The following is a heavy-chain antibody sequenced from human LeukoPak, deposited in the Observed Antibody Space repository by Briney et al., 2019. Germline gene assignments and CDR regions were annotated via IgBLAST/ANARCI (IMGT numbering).Heavy chain of an antibody. CDR2: ISGSGRTT. CDR1: GFSFNDYY. J-gene: IGHJ3*02. CDR3: ARGASVVPGIDNAFDI. Sequence: GGSLRLSCAASGFSFNDYYMSWFRQAPGEPLQWVSYISGSGRTTYDADSVKGRFTISRDNAKKSLYLQMNSLRSDDTALYYCARGASVVPGIDNAFDIWGQGTMVTVSS. V-gene: IGHV3-11*04. D-gene: IGHD6-19*01.